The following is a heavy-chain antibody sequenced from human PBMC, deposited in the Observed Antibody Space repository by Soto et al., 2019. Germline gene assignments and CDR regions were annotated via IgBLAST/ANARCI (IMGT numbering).Heavy chain of an antibody. CDR2: NIPIFGTA. D-gene: IGHD3-10*01. CDR3: ARDPGRWLPSSGGMDV. Sequence: QVQLVQSGAEVKKPGSSVKFSCKASGGTFSSYAISWVRQAPGQGLEWMGGNIPIFGTANYAQKFQGRVTITADESTSTAYMELSSLRSEDTAVYYCARDPGRWLPSSGGMDVWGQGTTVTVSS. V-gene: IGHV1-69*01. CDR1: GGTFSSYA. J-gene: IGHJ6*02.